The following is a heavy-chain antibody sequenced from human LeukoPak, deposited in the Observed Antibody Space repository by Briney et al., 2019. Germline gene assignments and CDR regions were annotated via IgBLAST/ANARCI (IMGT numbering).Heavy chain of an antibody. V-gene: IGHV4-61*02. D-gene: IGHD1-26*01. CDR3: ARDRPGTYFDY. J-gene: IGHJ4*02. CDR2: IYASGTT. CDR1: GGSISSDSYY. Sequence: PSQTLSLTCSVSGGSISSDSYYWTWIRQPAGKGLEWIGRIYASGTTNYNPSLKSRVTISRDMSKNHFSLKLSSVTAADTAIYYRARDRPGTYFDYWGQGTLVTVSS.